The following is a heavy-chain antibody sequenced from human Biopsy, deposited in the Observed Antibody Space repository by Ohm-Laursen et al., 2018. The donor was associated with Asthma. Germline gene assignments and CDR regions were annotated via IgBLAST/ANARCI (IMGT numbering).Heavy chain of an antibody. Sequence: SLRLSCAASGFSFGDFFMTWVRQAPGKELEWVSSISSSSSYIYYADSVKGRFTISRDNAKNSLYLQMNSLRAEDTAVYYCARVDTIFGVVIPIYYYYGMDVWGQGTTVTVSS. J-gene: IGHJ6*02. V-gene: IGHV3-21*01. CDR3: ARVDTIFGVVIPIYYYYGMDV. CDR1: GFSFGDFF. D-gene: IGHD3-3*01. CDR2: ISSSSSYI.